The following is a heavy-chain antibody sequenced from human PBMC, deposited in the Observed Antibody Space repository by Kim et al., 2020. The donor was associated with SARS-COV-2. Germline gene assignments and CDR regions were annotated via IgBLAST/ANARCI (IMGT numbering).Heavy chain of an antibody. J-gene: IGHJ4*02. D-gene: IGHD3-10*01. CDR3: ATGRLLWFGELLANHPKNDY. CDR1: GYTLTELS. V-gene: IGHV1-24*01. Sequence: ASVKVSCKVSGYTLTELSMHWVRQAPGKGLEWMGGFDPEDGETIYAQKLQGRVTMTEDTSTDTAYMELSSLRSEDTAVYYCATGRLLWFGELLANHPKNDYWGQGTLVTVSS. CDR2: FDPEDGET.